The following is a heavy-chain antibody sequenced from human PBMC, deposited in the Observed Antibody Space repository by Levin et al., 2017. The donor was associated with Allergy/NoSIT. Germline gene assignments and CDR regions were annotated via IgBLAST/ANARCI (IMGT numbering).Heavy chain of an antibody. J-gene: IGHJ6*02. D-gene: IGHD3-22*01. V-gene: IGHV3-23*01. CDR1: GFTFSSYA. CDR2: ISGSGGST. Sequence: GGSLRLSCAASGFTFSSYAMSWVRQAPGKGLEWVSAISGSGGSTYYADSVKGRFTISRDNSKNTLYLQMNSLRAEDTAVYYCAKAGSDSSGYYGYGMDGWGQGTTVTVSS. CDR3: AKAGSDSSGYYGYGMDG.